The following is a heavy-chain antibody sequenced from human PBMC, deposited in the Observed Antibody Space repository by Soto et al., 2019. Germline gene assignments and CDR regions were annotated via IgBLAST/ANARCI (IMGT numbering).Heavy chain of an antibody. CDR3: ARDRDTARPVGMDV. Sequence: QVQLQESGPGLVKPSETLSLTCTVSGGSISSYYWSWIRQPPGKGLEWIGYIYYSGSTNYNPSLRSRVTXXVXTXXNQFSLRLSSVTAADTAVYYCARDRDTARPVGMDVWGQGTTVTVSS. D-gene: IGHD5-18*01. V-gene: IGHV4-59*01. CDR1: GGSISSYY. CDR2: IYYSGST. J-gene: IGHJ6*02.